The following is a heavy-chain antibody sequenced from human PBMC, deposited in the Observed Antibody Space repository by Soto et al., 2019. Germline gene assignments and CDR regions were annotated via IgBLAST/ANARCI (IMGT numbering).Heavy chain of an antibody. CDR1: GYTFTSYY. CDR3: ARDSKGCGGDCYLGVSSNWFDP. D-gene: IGHD2-21*02. CDR2: INPSGGST. V-gene: IGHV1-46*01. J-gene: IGHJ5*02. Sequence: ASVKVSCKASGYTFTSYYMHWVRQAPGQGLEWMGIINPSGGSTSYAQKFQGRVTMTRDTSTSTVYMELSSLRSEDTAVYYCARDSKGCGGDCYLGVSSNWFDPWGQGTLVTSP.